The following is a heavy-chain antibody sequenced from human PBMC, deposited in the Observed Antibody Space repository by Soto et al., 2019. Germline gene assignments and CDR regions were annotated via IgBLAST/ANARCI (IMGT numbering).Heavy chain of an antibody. CDR2: IYYSGST. J-gene: IGHJ4*02. V-gene: IGHV4-39*01. CDR3: ARLVADGANMIVVGL. CDR1: GGSISSSSYY. D-gene: IGHD3-22*01. Sequence: QLQLQESGPGLVKPSETLSLTCTVSGGSISSSSYYWGWIRQPPGKGLEWIGSIYYSGSTYYNPSLTVRVTIAVDTSKYQFSLKLSSVTAADTAVYYCARLVADGANMIVVGLWGQGTLVTVSS.